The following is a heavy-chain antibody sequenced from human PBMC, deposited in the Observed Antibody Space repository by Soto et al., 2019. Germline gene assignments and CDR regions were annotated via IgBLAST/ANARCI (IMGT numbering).Heavy chain of an antibody. Sequence: QVQLVQSGAEVKKPGASVKVSCKASGYTFTSYDINWVRQATGQGLDGMGWMHPNSGNTGYAQKFQGRVTMTRNTSISKAYMELSSLRSEETAVYYCAIEVGARRLDYWGQGTLVTVSS. CDR3: AIEVGARRLDY. V-gene: IGHV1-8*01. J-gene: IGHJ4*02. CDR2: MHPNSGNT. D-gene: IGHD1-26*01. CDR1: GYTFTSYD.